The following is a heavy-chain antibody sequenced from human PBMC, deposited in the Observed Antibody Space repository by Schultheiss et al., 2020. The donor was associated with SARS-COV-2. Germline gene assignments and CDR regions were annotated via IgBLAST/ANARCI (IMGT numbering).Heavy chain of an antibody. Sequence: GGSLRLSCAASGFTFSSYSMNWVRQAPGKGLEWVSSISSSSSYIYYADSVKGRFTISRDNAKNSLYLQMNSLRAEDTALYYCAKSPQSGLMEYFDYWGRGTLVTVSS. J-gene: IGHJ4*02. D-gene: IGHD3-22*01. CDR2: ISSSSSYI. V-gene: IGHV3-21*04. CDR1: GFTFSSYS. CDR3: AKSPQSGLMEYFDY.